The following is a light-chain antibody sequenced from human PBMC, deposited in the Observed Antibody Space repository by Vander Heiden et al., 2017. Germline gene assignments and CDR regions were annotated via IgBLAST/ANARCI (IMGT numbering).Light chain of an antibody. V-gene: IGKV1-5*03. Sequence: DIQMTQSPSTLSASVGDRVTITCRASQSISSWLAWYQQKPGKAPKLLIYKASSLESGVPSRFSGSGSGTEFTLTISSLQPDDFATYYCQQENSSSFTFGQGTQLDIK. J-gene: IGKJ2*01. CDR3: QQENSSSFT. CDR1: QSISSW. CDR2: KAS.